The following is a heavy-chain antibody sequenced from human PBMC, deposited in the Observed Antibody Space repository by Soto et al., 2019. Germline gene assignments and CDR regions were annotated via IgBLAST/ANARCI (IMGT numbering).Heavy chain of an antibody. CDR1: GGSISSGGYY. CDR2: IYYSGST. CDR3: TRGTIFEYPFFDY. D-gene: IGHD3-3*01. Sequence: PSETLSLTCTVSGGSISSGGYYWSWIRQHPGKGLEWIGYIYYSGSTYYNPSLKSRVTISVDTSKNQFSLKLSSVTAADTAVYYCTRGTIFEYPFFDYWGQGTLVTVSS. V-gene: IGHV4-31*03. J-gene: IGHJ4*02.